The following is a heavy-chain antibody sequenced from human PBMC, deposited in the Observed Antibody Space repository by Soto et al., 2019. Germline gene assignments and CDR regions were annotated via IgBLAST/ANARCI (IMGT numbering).Heavy chain of an antibody. V-gene: IGHV4-59*01. CDR2: IYYSGST. D-gene: IGHD6-13*01. J-gene: IGHJ6*02. CDR1: CGSIKGYY. Sequence: SETLSLTCSVSCGSIKGYYWSWIRQPPWKGLEWIGYIYYSGSTSYNPSLKSRVTISVDTSKNQFSLRLSSVIAADTAVYFCARGGSSSLDVWGQGTTVTVSS. CDR3: ARGGSSSLDV.